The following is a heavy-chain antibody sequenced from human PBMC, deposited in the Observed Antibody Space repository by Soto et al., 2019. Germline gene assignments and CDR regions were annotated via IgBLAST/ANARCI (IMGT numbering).Heavy chain of an antibody. J-gene: IGHJ4*02. CDR1: GFTFSTYS. D-gene: IGHD6-13*01. V-gene: IGHV3-21*01. CDR2: ISSSGSYI. Sequence: EVQLVESGGGLVKPGESLRLSCAASGFTFSTYSMNWVRQAPGKGLEWVSSISSSGSYIYYADSVRARFTISRDNAKNSLCLQMSSLRAEDTALYYCARDPGSRGNYYFDSWGQGTLVTVSS. CDR3: ARDPGSRGNYYFDS.